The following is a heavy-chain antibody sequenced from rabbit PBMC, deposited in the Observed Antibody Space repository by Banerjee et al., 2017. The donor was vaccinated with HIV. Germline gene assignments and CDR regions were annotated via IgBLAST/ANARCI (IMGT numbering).Heavy chain of an antibody. CDR2: IYSSSGST. J-gene: IGHJ4*01. CDR1: GFSFSSSYW. Sequence: QSLEESGGGLVKPGGTLTLTCTASGFSFSSSYWIYWVRQAPGKGLELIACIYSSSGSTYYASWAKGRFTISKTSSTTVTLQMTSLTAADTATYFCARVGSGDSFNLWGPGTLVTVS. V-gene: IGHV1S40*01. CDR3: ARVGSGDSFNL. D-gene: IGHD1-1*01.